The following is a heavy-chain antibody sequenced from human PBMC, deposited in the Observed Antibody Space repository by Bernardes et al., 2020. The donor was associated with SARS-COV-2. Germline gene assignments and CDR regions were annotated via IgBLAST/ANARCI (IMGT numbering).Heavy chain of an antibody. V-gene: IGHV1-18*01. CDR1: GYTFTSYD. D-gene: IGHD4-17*01. J-gene: IGHJ4*02. CDR2: ISAYNGNT. Sequence: ASVKVSCKASGYTFTSYDINWVRQAPGQGLEWMGWISAYNGNTNYAQKLQGRVTMTTDTSTSTAYMELRSLRSDDTAVYYCARLGYGDYYFDYWGQGTLVTVSS. CDR3: ARLGYGDYYFDY.